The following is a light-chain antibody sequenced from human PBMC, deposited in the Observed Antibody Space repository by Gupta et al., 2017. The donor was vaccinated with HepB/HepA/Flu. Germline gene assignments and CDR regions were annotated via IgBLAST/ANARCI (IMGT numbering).Light chain of an antibody. CDR1: QSVLYTSNKKSY. Sequence: DIVMTQFPHSLAVSLGERATINCKSSQSVLYTSNKKSYLAWYQKKPKPVQRPKLLIKWASTRESGVRDRFSGRGSGSDFTLTISSLQVEDVAVYYCHQEDSTPITFGQGTRLEIK. CDR3: HQEDSTPIT. J-gene: IGKJ5*01. V-gene: IGKV4-1*01. CDR2: WAS.